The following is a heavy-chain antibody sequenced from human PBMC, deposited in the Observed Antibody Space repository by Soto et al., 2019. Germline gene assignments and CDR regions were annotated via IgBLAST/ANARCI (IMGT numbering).Heavy chain of an antibody. CDR1: GFTFSSYA. D-gene: IGHD6-19*01. Sequence: QVQLVESGGGVVQPGRSLRLSCAASGFTFSSYAMHWVRQAPGKGLEWVAVISYDGSNKYYADSVKGRFTISRDNSKNTPYLQMNSLRAEDTAVYYCASLAVAGVFDYWGQGTLVTVSS. CDR2: ISYDGSNK. CDR3: ASLAVAGVFDY. V-gene: IGHV3-30-3*01. J-gene: IGHJ4*02.